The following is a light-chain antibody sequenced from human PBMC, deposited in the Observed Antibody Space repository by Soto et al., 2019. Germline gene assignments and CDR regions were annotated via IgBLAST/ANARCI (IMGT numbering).Light chain of an antibody. J-gene: IGKJ4*01. CDR3: QQSENGPLT. Sequence: DIQMTQSPSSLSASVGDRITITCQASQDINKYLNWYQQKLGKAPKLLIYDASNLQRGDPSRFSGSGSGTRFSLSISSLQPEDIATYYGQQSENGPLTVGGGTKVEIQ. CDR2: DAS. V-gene: IGKV1-33*01. CDR1: QDINKY.